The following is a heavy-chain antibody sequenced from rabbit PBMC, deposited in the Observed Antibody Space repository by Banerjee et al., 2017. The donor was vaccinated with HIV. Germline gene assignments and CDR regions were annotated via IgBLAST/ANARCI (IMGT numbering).Heavy chain of an antibody. CDR3: ARDLAGVIGWNFGL. Sequence: QLKETGGGLVQPGGSLTLSCKASGFDFSSYYMSWVRQAPGKGLEWIGFIDPMFGTTYYANWVNGRFTISSHNAQNTLYLQLNSLTAADTATYFCARDLAGVIGWNFGLWGPGTLVTVS. D-gene: IGHD4-1*01. CDR1: GFDFSSYY. CDR2: IDPMFGTT. J-gene: IGHJ4*01. V-gene: IGHV1S7*01.